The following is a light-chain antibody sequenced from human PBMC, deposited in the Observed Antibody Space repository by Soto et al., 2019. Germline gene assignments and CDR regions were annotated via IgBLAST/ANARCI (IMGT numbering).Light chain of an antibody. V-gene: IGKV3-20*01. Sequence: EIVLTQSPGTLSLYPGERATLSCRASQSVSSSYLAWYQQKPGQAPRLLIYGASSRATGIPDRFSGSGSGTDFTLTISRLEPEDFAVYYCQQYGSSPLCTFGQGTKLEIK. CDR1: QSVSSSY. CDR3: QQYGSSPLCT. CDR2: GAS. J-gene: IGKJ2*02.